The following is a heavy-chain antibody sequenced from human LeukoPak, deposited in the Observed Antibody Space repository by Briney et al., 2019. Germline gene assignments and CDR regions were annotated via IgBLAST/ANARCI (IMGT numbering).Heavy chain of an antibody. CDR1: GYTFTSFG. CDR2: TSAYNGNI. CDR3: ARGPPHRDYYYYYLDV. D-gene: IGHD5-24*01. V-gene: IGHV1-18*01. Sequence: ASVKVSCKASGYTFTSFGINWVRQAPGQGLEWMGWTSAYNGNINYAQMLQGRVTMTTDTSTSTAYMDLRSLRSDDTAVYYCARGPPHRDYYYYYLDVWGTGTTVTVSS. J-gene: IGHJ6*03.